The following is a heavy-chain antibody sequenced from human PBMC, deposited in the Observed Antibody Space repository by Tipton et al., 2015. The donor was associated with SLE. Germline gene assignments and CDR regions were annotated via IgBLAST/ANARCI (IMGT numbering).Heavy chain of an antibody. V-gene: IGHV5-51*03. CDR1: GYTFSSYW. D-gene: IGHD4-17*01. CDR3: ARGHSSAAYGDN. CDR2: IYPTDSDI. J-gene: IGHJ1*01. Sequence: VQLVQSGAEVKKPGESLKISFQGSGYTFSSYWIVWVRQRPGKGLEWMGIIYPTDSDIIYSPSFQDQVTISADESTSTAYLQLRSLKAADTAMYYCARGHSSAAYGDNWSQCPLLTV.